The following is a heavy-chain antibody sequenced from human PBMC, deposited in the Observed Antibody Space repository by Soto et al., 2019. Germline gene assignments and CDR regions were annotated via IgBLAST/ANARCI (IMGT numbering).Heavy chain of an antibody. Sequence: PGGSLRLSCAASGFTFSSSGMHWVRQAPGKGLEWVAGISYDGSNKYHAESVKGRFTISRDNPKNTLYLQMNSLRGEDTAVYYCTNGVSGGTPDFDYWGQGTLVTVSS. J-gene: IGHJ4*02. D-gene: IGHD3-10*01. CDR2: ISYDGSNK. CDR1: GFTFSSSG. CDR3: TNGVSGGTPDFDY. V-gene: IGHV3-30*18.